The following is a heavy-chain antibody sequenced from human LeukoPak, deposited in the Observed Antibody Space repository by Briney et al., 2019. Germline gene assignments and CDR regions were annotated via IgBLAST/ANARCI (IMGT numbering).Heavy chain of an antibody. D-gene: IGHD3-22*01. CDR2: ISYDGSNK. CDR3: ARAGGDYYDSSGFLDY. CDR1: GFTFSSYA. V-gene: IGHV3-30-3*01. J-gene: IGHJ4*02. Sequence: PGGSLRLSCAASGFTFSSYAMHWVRQAPGKGLEWVAVISYDGSNKYYADSVKGRFTISRDNSKNTLYLQMNSLRAEDTAVYYSARAGGDYYDSSGFLDYWGQGTLVTVSS.